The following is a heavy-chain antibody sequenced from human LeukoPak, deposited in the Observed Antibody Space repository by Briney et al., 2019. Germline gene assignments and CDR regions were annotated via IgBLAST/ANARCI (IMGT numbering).Heavy chain of an antibody. V-gene: IGHV3-30-3*01. D-gene: IGHD6-13*01. J-gene: IGHJ4*02. CDR2: ISYDGSNK. CDR1: GFTFSSYA. CDR3: ARDWGIAALHEAGFFDY. Sequence: PGGSLRLSCAASGFTFSSYAMHWVRQAPGKGLEWVAVISYDGSNKYYADSVKGRFTISRDNSKNTLYLQMNSLRAEDTAVYYCARDWGIAALHEAGFFDYWGQGTLVTVPS.